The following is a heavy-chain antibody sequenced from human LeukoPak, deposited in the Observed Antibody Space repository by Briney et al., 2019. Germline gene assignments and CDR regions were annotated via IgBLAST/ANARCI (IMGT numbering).Heavy chain of an antibody. Sequence: ASVKVSCKASGYTFTSYGISWGRQAPGQGLEWMGWISAYNGNTNYAQKLQGRVTMTTDTSTSTAYMELRSLRSDDTAVYYCARGGYCSSTSCYPILIFDYWGQGTLVTVSS. CDR2: ISAYNGNT. V-gene: IGHV1-18*01. CDR1: GYTFTSYG. CDR3: ARGGYCSSTSCYPILIFDY. D-gene: IGHD2-2*01. J-gene: IGHJ4*02.